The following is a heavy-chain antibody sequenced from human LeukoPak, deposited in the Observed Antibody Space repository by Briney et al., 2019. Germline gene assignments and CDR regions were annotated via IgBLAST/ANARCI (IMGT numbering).Heavy chain of an antibody. J-gene: IGHJ6*03. CDR1: GGSISSSSYY. CDR2: IYYSGST. CDR3: ARVGSTTDYYYYYYYMDV. D-gene: IGHD2-2*01. Sequence: SETLSLTCTVSGGSISSSSYYWGWIRQPPGKGLEWIGSIYYSGSTYYNPSLKSRVTISVDTSKNQFSLKLCSVTAADTAVYYCARVGSTTDYYYYYYYMDVWGKGTTVTVSS. V-gene: IGHV4-39*07.